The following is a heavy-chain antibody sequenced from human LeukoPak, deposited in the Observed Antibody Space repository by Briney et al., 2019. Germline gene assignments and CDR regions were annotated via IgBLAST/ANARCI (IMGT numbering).Heavy chain of an antibody. Sequence: SGGSLRLSCAASGFTFSSYAMSWVRQAPGKGLEWVSAISGSGGSTYYADSVKGRFTISRDNSKNTLYLQMNSLRAEDTAAYYCAKEITMIGNEGFDYWGQGTLVTVSS. D-gene: IGHD3-22*01. CDR3: AKEITMIGNEGFDY. J-gene: IGHJ4*02. CDR1: GFTFSSYA. CDR2: ISGSGGST. V-gene: IGHV3-23*01.